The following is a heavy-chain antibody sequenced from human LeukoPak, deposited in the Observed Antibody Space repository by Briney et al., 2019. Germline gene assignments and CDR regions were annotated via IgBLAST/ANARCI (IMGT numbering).Heavy chain of an antibody. D-gene: IGHD3-10*01. CDR3: ARGRFTMVRGVISPIDY. Sequence: ASVKVSCKASGYTFTSYYMHWVRQAPGQGLEWMGWINPNSGGTNYAQKFQGRVTMTRDTSISTAYMELSRLRSDDTAVYYCARGRFTMVRGVISPIDYWGQGTLVTVSS. CDR1: GYTFTSYY. CDR2: INPNSGGT. V-gene: IGHV1-2*02. J-gene: IGHJ4*02.